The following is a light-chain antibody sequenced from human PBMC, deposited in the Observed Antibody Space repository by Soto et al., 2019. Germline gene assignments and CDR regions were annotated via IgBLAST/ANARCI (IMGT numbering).Light chain of an antibody. Sequence: QSALTQPASVSGSPGQSITISCTGTSSDVGGYNYVSWYQQHPGKAPKLMIYDVSNRPSGVSNRFSGSKSGNTASLTISGLQAEDEDDYYCSSYTRRSTLLYVFGTGTQLTVL. CDR3: SSYTRRSTLLYV. CDR2: DVS. V-gene: IGLV2-14*01. CDR1: SSDVGGYNY. J-gene: IGLJ1*01.